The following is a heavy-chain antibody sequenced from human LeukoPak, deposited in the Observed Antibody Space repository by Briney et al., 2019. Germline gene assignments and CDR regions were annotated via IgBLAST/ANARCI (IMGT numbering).Heavy chain of an antibody. D-gene: IGHD6-13*01. CDR1: GFTFSSYW. J-gene: IGHJ5*02. Sequence: GGSLRLSCAASGFTFSSYWMSWVRQAPGKGLEWVANIKQDGSERYYVDSVKGRFTISRDNAKNSLNLQMNSLRAEDTAVYYCAKDIAAAGSSWFDPWGQGTLVTVSS. CDR3: AKDIAAAGSSWFDP. CDR2: IKQDGSER. V-gene: IGHV3-7*01.